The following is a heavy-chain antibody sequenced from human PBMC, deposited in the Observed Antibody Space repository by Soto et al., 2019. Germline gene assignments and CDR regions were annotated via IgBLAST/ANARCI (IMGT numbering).Heavy chain of an antibody. CDR2: IIPISRTP. V-gene: IGHV1-69*01. D-gene: IGHD5-12*01. CDR1: GLTFRSDS. Sequence: QVQLVQSEAEVKKPGSSVKVSCKSSGLTFRSDSISGVRQAPGQGLEWMGGIIPISRTPTYAQKFQERVTISADESTRTAYMEVTSLTFEDTAVYYCARGVASRDWGQGTLVTVSS. CDR3: ARGVASRD. J-gene: IGHJ4*02.